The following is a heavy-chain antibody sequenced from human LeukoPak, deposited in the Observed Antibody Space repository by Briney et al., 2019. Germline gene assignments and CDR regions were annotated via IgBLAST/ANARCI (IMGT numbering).Heavy chain of an antibody. CDR2: INPSVGTT. CDR1: GYTFTIYY. CDR3: AREGKYCSGGSCYDTSFDP. Sequence: ASVTVSFKASGYTFTIYYMHWVRQAPGQGGEWVGIINPSVGTTSNAQKFQGRVTMTRDMSTSTVYMELSSLRSEDTAVYYCAREGKYCSGGSCYDTSFDPWGRGTLVTVSS. J-gene: IGHJ5*02. D-gene: IGHD2-15*01. V-gene: IGHV1-46*01.